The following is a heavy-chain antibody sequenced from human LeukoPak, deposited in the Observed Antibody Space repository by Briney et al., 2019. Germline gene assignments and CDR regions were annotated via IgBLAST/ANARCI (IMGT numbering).Heavy chain of an antibody. CDR2: IKQDGSEK. Sequence: GGTLRLSCAASGFTFSSDGMSWVRQAPGQGLEGVANIKQDGSEKYYVDSVKGRFTISRDNAKNSLYLQMNSLRAEDTAVYYCARVSPQANSGDYWGQGTLVTVSS. J-gene: IGHJ4*02. D-gene: IGHD3-10*01. CDR3: ARVSPQANSGDY. V-gene: IGHV3-7*01. CDR1: GFTFSSDG.